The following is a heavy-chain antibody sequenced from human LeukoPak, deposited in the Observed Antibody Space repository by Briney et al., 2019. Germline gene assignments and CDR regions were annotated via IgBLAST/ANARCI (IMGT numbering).Heavy chain of an antibody. Sequence: PGGSLRLSCTASGFTFGDYAMSWVRQAPGKGLEWVGFIRSKAYGGTTEYAASVKGRFTISRDDSRSIAYLQMNSLKTEDTAVYYCTRGVTIFGVVIIREDPPDYWGQGTLVTVSS. CDR2: IRSKAYGGTT. D-gene: IGHD3-3*01. J-gene: IGHJ4*02. CDR1: GFTFGDYA. CDR3: TRGVTIFGVVIIREDPPDY. V-gene: IGHV3-49*04.